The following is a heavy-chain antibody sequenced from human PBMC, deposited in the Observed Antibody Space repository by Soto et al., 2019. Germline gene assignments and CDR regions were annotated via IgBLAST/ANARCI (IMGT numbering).Heavy chain of an antibody. CDR2: IYSGGST. CDR3: VKDGSSGWPYFYDMDV. D-gene: IGHD6-19*01. CDR1: GFTVSSNY. Sequence: PGGSLRLSCAASGFTVSSNYMSWVRQAPGKGLEWVSVIYSGGSTYYADSVKGRFTISRDNSKNTLYLQMNSLRAEDTAVYYCVKDGSSGWPYFYDMDVWGQGTTVTVSS. J-gene: IGHJ6*02. V-gene: IGHV3-53*01.